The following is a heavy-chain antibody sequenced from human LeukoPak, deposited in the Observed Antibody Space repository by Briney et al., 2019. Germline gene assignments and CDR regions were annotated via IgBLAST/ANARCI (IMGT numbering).Heavy chain of an antibody. Sequence: PGGSLRLSCAASGFTFSTYWMHWVRQAPGEGLVWVSRINGDRSSTSYADSVKGRFTISRDNAQNTLYLQMNSLRAEDTAVYYCTRALSGHYLYWGQGTLVTVSS. V-gene: IGHV3-74*01. CDR3: TRALSGHYLY. CDR1: GFTFSTYW. CDR2: INGDRSST. D-gene: IGHD3-22*01. J-gene: IGHJ4*02.